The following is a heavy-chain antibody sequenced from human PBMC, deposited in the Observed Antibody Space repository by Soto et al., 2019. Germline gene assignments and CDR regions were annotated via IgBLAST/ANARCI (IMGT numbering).Heavy chain of an antibody. V-gene: IGHV3-33*01. CDR1: VFTFSNYG. Sequence: PGGSLRLSCTASVFTFSNYGMHWVRQAPGKGLEWVAILWDDGSDKFYAEPVKGRFTISRETSKNTLYLQMNNLRAGDTAVYYCARREGYFFDYWGQGKLVTVSS. CDR2: LWDDGSDK. CDR3: ARREGYFFDY. D-gene: IGHD1-26*01. J-gene: IGHJ4*02.